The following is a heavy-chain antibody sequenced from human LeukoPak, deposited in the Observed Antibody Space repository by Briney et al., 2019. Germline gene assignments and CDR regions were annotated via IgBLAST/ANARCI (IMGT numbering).Heavy chain of an antibody. Sequence: GGSLRLSCAASGFTFSSYWLHWVRQAPGKGLVWVSRINSDGSSTSYADSVKGRFTISRDNAKNTLYLQMNSLRAEDTAVYYCARDNHGVYYFDYWGQGTLVTVSS. D-gene: IGHD1-14*01. CDR3: ARDNHGVYYFDY. V-gene: IGHV3-74*01. CDR1: GFTFSSYW. J-gene: IGHJ4*02. CDR2: INSDGSST.